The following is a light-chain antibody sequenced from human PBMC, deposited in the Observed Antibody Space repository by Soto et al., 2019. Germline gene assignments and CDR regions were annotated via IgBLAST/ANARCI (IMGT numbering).Light chain of an antibody. J-gene: IGKJ1*01. CDR2: KAS. CDR1: QSISSW. Sequence: DIQMTQSPSTLSASVGDRVTITCRASQSISSWLAWYQQKPGKAPKLLIYKASNLGSGVPSRFSGTGSGTEFTLTISSLQPDDFATYYCQQYNTYCVFGQGTKV. CDR3: QQYNTYCV. V-gene: IGKV1-5*03.